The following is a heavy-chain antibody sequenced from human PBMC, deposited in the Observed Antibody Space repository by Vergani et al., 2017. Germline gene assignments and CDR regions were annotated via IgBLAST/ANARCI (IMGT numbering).Heavy chain of an antibody. CDR1: GGSISSGGYY. CDR3: ARDQDDYDILTGYRYWYFDL. Sequence: QVQLQESGPGLVKPSQTLSLTCTVSGGSISSGGYYWSWIRQPAGKGLGWIGRSYTGGSTTYNPPLKSRISISVDTSKNQFSLKLCSVTAADTAIYYCARDQDDYDILTGYRYWYFDLWGRGTLVTVSS. J-gene: IGHJ2*01. CDR2: SYTGGST. D-gene: IGHD3-9*01. V-gene: IGHV4-61*02.